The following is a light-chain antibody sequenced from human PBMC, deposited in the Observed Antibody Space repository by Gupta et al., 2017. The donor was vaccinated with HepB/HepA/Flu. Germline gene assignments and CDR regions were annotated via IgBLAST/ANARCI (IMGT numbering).Light chain of an antibody. CDR1: SSDVGAYNY. J-gene: IGLJ1*01. V-gene: IGLV2-14*01. CDR3: SSYKSSTTLWV. CDR2: DVN. Sequence: HSALPPPASVSGSPGSPIPISCTGTSSDVGAYNYVSWYQQHPAKAPKRMIYDVNNRPSGVSNRFSGSKSGNTASLTITGLQAEEEADYYCSSYKSSTTLWVFGTGTKVTVL.